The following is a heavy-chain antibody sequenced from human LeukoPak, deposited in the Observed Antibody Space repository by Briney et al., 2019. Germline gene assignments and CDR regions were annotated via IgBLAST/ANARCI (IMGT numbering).Heavy chain of an antibody. J-gene: IGHJ4*02. CDR2: IYHSGST. CDR3: ASSCGGDCYFAQDY. V-gene: IGHV4-38-2*02. D-gene: IGHD2-21*01. CDR1: GYSISSGYY. Sequence: SPSETLSLTCTVSGYSISSGYYWGWIRQPPGKGLEWIGSIYHSGSTYYNPSLKSRVAITVDTSKNQFSLKLSSVTAADTAVYYCASSCGGDCYFAQDYWGQGTPVTVSS.